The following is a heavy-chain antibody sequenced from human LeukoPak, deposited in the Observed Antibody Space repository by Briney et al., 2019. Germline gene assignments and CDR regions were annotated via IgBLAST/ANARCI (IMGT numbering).Heavy chain of an antibody. J-gene: IGHJ3*02. V-gene: IGHV1-2*02. CDR2: INPNSGVT. CDR1: GYTFTDNH. D-gene: IGHD7-27*01. CDR3: ARELGRNAFDI. Sequence: ASVKVSCKASGYTFTDNHTFWIRQAPGQGPECMGWINPNSGVTNYAQKFQGRITMTRDTSISTAYMDLSRLTSDDTAIYFCARELGRNAFDIWGQGTVVTVSP.